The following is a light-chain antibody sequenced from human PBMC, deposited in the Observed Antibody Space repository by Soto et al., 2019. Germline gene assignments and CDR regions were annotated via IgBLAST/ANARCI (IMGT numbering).Light chain of an antibody. CDR1: SSDVGGYNY. CDR3: SSYTSSSTLV. CDR2: DVS. J-gene: IGLJ1*01. V-gene: IGLV2-14*01. Sequence: QSALTQPASVSGSPGQSITISCTGTSSDVGGYNYVSWYQQHPGKAPKLMIYDVSNRPSGVSNRFSCSKSGNTASLTISGLQAEDEADYYCSSYTSSSTLVFGTGTKLTVL.